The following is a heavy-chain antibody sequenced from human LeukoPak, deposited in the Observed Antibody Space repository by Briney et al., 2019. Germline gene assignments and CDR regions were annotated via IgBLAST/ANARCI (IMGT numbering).Heavy chain of an antibody. J-gene: IGHJ6*02. Sequence: ASVKVSCKASGYTFTSYGISWVRQAPGQGLEWMGWISAYNGNTNYAQKLQGRVTMTTDTSTSTAYMELRSLRSDDTAVYYCARDQGYSYGYVRGYYYYGMDVWGQGTTVTVSS. D-gene: IGHD5-18*01. CDR3: ARDQGYSYGYVRGYYYYGMDV. CDR2: ISAYNGNT. V-gene: IGHV1-18*01. CDR1: GYTFTSYG.